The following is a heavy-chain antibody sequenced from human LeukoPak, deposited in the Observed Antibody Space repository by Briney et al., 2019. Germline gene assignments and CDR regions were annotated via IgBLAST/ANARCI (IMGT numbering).Heavy chain of an antibody. V-gene: IGHV1-18*01. Sequence: ASVKVSCKASGFTFSIYGFGWVRQAPGQGLEWMGWISPYNGDTDYAHNLRGRVTMTTDTSTSTAYMELRSLLSDDTAVYYCARVWLRADDSFDLWGQGTTVTVSS. D-gene: IGHD3-22*01. CDR3: ARVWLRADDSFDL. CDR1: GFTFSIYG. J-gene: IGHJ3*01. CDR2: ISPYNGDT.